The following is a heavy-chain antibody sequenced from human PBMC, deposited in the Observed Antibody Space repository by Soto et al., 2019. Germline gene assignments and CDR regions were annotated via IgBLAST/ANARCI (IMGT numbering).Heavy chain of an antibody. J-gene: IGHJ3*02. Sequence: GGSLRLSCAVSGFICSSYDMSWVRQAPGKGLEWVSTILVGGSTHYADSVKGRVTISRDTSKNTVYLQMNSLTAGDTAFYYCAKATATSGGAFEIYGQGTMVTVSS. CDR2: ILVGGST. CDR3: AKATATSGGAFEI. CDR1: GFICSSYD. V-gene: IGHV3-23*01. D-gene: IGHD1-1*01.